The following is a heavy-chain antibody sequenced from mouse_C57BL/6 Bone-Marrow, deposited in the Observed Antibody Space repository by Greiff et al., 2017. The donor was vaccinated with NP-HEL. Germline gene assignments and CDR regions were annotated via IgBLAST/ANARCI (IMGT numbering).Heavy chain of an antibody. CDR2: ISSGGSYT. CDR1: GFTFSSYG. J-gene: IGHJ2*01. Sequence: EVQVVESGGDLVKPGGSLKLSCAASGFTFSSYGMSWVRQTPDKRLEWVATISSGGSYTYYPDSVKGRFTISRDNAKNTLYLQMSSLKSEDTAMYYCARRAVTNYFDYWGQGTTLTVSS. CDR3: ARRAVTNYFDY. D-gene: IGHD2-5*01. V-gene: IGHV5-6*01.